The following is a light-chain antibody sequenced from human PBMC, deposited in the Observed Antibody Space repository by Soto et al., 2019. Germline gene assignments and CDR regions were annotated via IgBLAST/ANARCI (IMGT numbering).Light chain of an antibody. CDR3: LQDYSYPRT. V-gene: IGKV1-6*01. CDR1: QDIRTE. CDR2: ATS. Sequence: AIQMTQSPSSLSASVGDRVTITCRASQDIRTELGWYQQKPGNAPKLLIYATSILQSGFPSRFSGIGSGTDFTLTISSLQPEDFATYYCLQDYSYPRTFGQGTKVEIK. J-gene: IGKJ1*01.